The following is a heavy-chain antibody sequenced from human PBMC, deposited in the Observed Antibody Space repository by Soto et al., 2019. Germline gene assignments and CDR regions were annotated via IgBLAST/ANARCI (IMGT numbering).Heavy chain of an antibody. J-gene: IGHJ4*02. CDR2: IKEDRGNT. V-gene: IGHV3-7*04. Sequence: EVQLVESGGGLVQPGGSLRLSCVASGLTLSLDWMSWVRQAPGKGLEWVANIKEDRGNTYYVDSVKGRFTISRDNAKNSVYLQMNSLRVEDTAVYYCSRDYYGPGPDWGQGTLVIVSS. CDR1: GLTLSLDW. D-gene: IGHD3-22*01. CDR3: SRDYYGPGPD.